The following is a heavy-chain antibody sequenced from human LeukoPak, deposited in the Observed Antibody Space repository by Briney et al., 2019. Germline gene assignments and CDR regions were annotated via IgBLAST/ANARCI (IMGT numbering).Heavy chain of an antibody. V-gene: IGHV3-30*02. Sequence: PGGSLRLSCAASGFTFSNYGMHWVRQAPGKGLEWVAFIRYDGSNTYYADSVKGRFTISRDNSKNTLYLQMNSLRAEDTAVYYCAFRGGRLDYSFDYWGQGTLVTVSS. D-gene: IGHD3-10*01. CDR3: AFRGGRLDYSFDY. J-gene: IGHJ4*02. CDR2: IRYDGSNT. CDR1: GFTFSNYG.